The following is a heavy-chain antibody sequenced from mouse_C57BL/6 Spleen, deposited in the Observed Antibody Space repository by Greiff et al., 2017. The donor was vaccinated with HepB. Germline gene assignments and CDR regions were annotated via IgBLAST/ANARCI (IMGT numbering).Heavy chain of an antibody. CDR3: ARSPYGSPVSH. V-gene: IGHV1-26*01. CDR1: GYTFTDYY. CDR2: INPNNGGT. J-gene: IGHJ3*01. D-gene: IGHD1-1*01. Sequence: VQLQQSGPELVKPGASVKISCKASGYTFTDYYMNWVKQSHGKSLEWIGDINPNNGGTSYNQKFKGKATLTVDKSSSTAYMELRSLTSEDSAVYYCARSPYGSPVSHWGQGTLVTVSA.